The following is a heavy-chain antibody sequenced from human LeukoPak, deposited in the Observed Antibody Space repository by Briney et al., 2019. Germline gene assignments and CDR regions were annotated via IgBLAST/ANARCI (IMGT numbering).Heavy chain of an antibody. CDR1: GFTFSSYW. CDR3: ARSKMRRSSSWYYRSGYSVLNYYYYYMDV. Sequence: PGGSLRLSCAASGFTFSSYWMSWVRQAPGKGLEWVANIKQDGSEKYYVDSVKGRFTISRDNAKNSLYLQMNSLRAEDTAVYYCARSKMRRSSSWYYRSGYSVLNYYYYYMDVWGKGTTVTISS. D-gene: IGHD6-13*01. J-gene: IGHJ6*03. CDR2: IKQDGSEK. V-gene: IGHV3-7*03.